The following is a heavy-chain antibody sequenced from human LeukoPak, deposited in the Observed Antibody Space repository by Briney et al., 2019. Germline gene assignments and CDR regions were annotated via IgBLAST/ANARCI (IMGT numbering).Heavy chain of an antibody. V-gene: IGHV4-4*07. D-gene: IGHD2-21*02. CDR3: ARGRYCGGDCGRLFDY. CDR1: GGSISSYY. Sequence: SETLSLTCTVSGGSISSYYWSWIRQPAGKGLEWIGRIYTSGSTNYNPSLKSRVTMSVDTSKNQFSLKLSSVTAADTAVYYCARGRYCGGDCGRLFDYWGQGTLVTVSS. J-gene: IGHJ4*02. CDR2: IYTSGST.